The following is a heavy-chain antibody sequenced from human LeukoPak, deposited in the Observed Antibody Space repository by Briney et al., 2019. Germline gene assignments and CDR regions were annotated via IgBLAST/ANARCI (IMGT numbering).Heavy chain of an antibody. D-gene: IGHD3-3*01. Sequence: EASVKVSCKVSGYTLTELSMHWVRQAPGKGLEWMGGFDPEDGETIYAQKFQGRVTMTRDTSTSTVYMELSSLRSEDTAVYYCARAPPYYDFWSGYYKGAFDIWGQGTMVTVSS. J-gene: IGHJ3*02. CDR2: FDPEDGET. V-gene: IGHV1-24*01. CDR1: GYTLTELS. CDR3: ARAPPYYDFWSGYYKGAFDI.